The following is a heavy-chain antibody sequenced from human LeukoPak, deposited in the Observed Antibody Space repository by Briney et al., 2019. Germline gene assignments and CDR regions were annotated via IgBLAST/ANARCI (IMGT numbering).Heavy chain of an antibody. CDR2: ISGSGGST. CDR3: AKDVYSSGWYGYFDY. CDR1: GFTFSSYA. V-gene: IGHV3-23*01. D-gene: IGHD6-19*01. Sequence: HPGGSLRLSCAASGFTFSSYAMSWVRQAPGKGLEWVSAISGSGGSTYYADSVKGRFTISRDNSKNTLYLQMNSLRAEDTAVYYCAKDVYSSGWYGYFDYWGQGTLVTVSS. J-gene: IGHJ4*02.